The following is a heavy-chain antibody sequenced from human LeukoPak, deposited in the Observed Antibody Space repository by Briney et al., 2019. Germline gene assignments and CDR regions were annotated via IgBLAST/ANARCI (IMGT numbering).Heavy chain of an antibody. V-gene: IGHV1-2*02. CDR2: INPNSGGT. CDR1: GYTFTGYY. Sequence: ASVKVSCKASGYTFTGYYMHWVRQAPGQGLEWMGWINPNSGGTNYAQKFQGRVTMTRDTSISTAYMELSRLRSDDTAVYYCARVRYDFWSGYYSDYWGQGTLVTVSS. D-gene: IGHD3-3*01. CDR3: ARVRYDFWSGYYSDY. J-gene: IGHJ4*02.